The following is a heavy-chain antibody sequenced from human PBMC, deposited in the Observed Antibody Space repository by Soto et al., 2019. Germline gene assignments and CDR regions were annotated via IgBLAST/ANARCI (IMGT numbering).Heavy chain of an antibody. V-gene: IGHV5-10-1*01. CDR1: GYSFTSYW. CDR3: ALYDFWSGYYSSYYGMDV. D-gene: IGHD3-3*01. J-gene: IGHJ6*02. Sequence: GESLKISCKGSGYSFTSYWISWVRQMPGKGLEWMGRIDPSDSYTNYSPSFQGHVTISADKSISTAYLQWSSLKASDTAMYYCALYDFWSGYYSSYYGMDVWGQGTTVTAP. CDR2: IDPSDSYT.